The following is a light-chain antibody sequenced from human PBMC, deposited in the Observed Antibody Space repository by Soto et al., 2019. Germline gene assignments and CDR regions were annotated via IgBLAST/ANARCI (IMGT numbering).Light chain of an antibody. V-gene: IGKV1-33*01. J-gene: IGKJ2*01. CDR2: DAS. CDR1: QDISNY. CDR3: QQYDNLPYT. Sequence: ENQMNPAPSSLFSNVRERGTITCQARQDISNYLNWYQQKPGKAPKLLIYDASNLETGVPSRFSGSGSGTDFTFTISSLQPEDIATYYCQQYDNLPYTFGQGTKVDIK.